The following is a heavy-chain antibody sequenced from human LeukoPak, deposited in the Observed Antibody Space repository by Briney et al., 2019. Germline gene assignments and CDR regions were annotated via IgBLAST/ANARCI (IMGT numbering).Heavy chain of an antibody. D-gene: IGHD3-22*01. CDR2: INHSGST. V-gene: IGHV4-34*01. J-gene: IGHJ4*02. Sequence: TTSETLSLTCAVYGGSFSGYYWSWIRQPPGKGLEWIGEINHSGSTNYNPSLKSRVTISVDTSKNQFSLKLSSVTAADTAVYYCARATDTYYYDSSGRGAGRFDYWGQGTLVTVSS. CDR1: GGSFSGYY. CDR3: ARATDTYYYDSSGRGAGRFDY.